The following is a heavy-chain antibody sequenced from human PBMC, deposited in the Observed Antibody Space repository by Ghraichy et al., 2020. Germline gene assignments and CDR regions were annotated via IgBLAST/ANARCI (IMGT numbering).Heavy chain of an antibody. Sequence: GGSLRLSCAASEFTFSLYEMNWVRQAPGKGLEWVSYISTTSRTIYYADSVKGRFTISRDNAKNSLYLQMNSLTAEDTAIYYCGRRAHDSYYAMDVWGQGTTVTVSS. CDR2: ISTTSRTI. CDR3: GRRAHDSYYAMDV. J-gene: IGHJ6*02. V-gene: IGHV3-48*03. D-gene: IGHD3-16*01. CDR1: EFTFSLYE.